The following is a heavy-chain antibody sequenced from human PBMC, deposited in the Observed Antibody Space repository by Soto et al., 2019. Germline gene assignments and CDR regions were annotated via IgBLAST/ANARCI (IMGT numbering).Heavy chain of an antibody. J-gene: IGHJ6*02. CDR2: IRSKPNTYAT. V-gene: IGHV3-73*01. CDR3: TGHLRDLNYYYGMDV. Sequence: PGGSLRLSCAASGFTFSGSAMHWVRQASGKGLEWVGRIRSKPNTYATAYAASVKGRFTISRDDAKNTAYLQMNSLKTEDTAVYYCTGHLRDLNYYYGMDVWGQGTTVTVSS. D-gene: IGHD3-3*01. CDR1: GFTFSGSA.